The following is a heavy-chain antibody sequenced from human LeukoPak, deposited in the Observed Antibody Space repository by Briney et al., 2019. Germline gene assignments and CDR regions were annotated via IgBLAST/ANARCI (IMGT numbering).Heavy chain of an antibody. CDR2: ISGSGGST. CDR3: AKDHGSSDWYYFDY. CDR1: GFTFSSYG. V-gene: IGHV3-23*01. J-gene: IGHJ4*02. Sequence: GGSLRLSCAASGFTFSSYGMSWVRQAPGKGLEWVSAISGSGGSTYYADSVKGRFTISRDNSKNTLYLQMNTLRADDTAVYYCAKDHGSSDWYYFDYWGQGTLVTVSS. D-gene: IGHD6-13*01.